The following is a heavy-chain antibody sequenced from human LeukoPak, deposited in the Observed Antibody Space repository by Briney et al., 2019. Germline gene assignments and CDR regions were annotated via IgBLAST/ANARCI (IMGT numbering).Heavy chain of an antibody. V-gene: IGHV3-23*01. J-gene: IGHJ3*01. Sequence: PGGSLRLSCAASGFTFSSSAMGWVRQAPGKGLEWVSAISGSGGVTYYRDSVKGRFTVSRDNSKNTLYLQMNSLRAEDTALYYCAKNGSGTSRAFDVWGQGTMVTVSS. CDR3: AKNGSGTSRAFDV. CDR1: GFTFSSSA. D-gene: IGHD3-10*01. CDR2: ISGSGGVT.